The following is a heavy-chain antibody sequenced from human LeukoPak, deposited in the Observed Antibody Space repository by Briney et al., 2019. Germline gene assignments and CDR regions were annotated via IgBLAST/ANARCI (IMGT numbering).Heavy chain of an antibody. V-gene: IGHV2-5*02. CDR3: AHSSYYYDSSGYSRLYYFDY. D-gene: IGHD3-22*01. J-gene: IGHJ4*02. Sequence: SGPTLVKPTQTLTLTCTFSGFSLSTSGVGVGWIRQPPGKALEWLALIYWDDDKRYSPSLKSRLTITKDTSKNQVVLTMTNMDPVDTATYYCAHSSYYYDSSGYSRLYYFDYWGQGTLVTVSS. CDR2: IYWDDDK. CDR1: GFSLSTSGVG.